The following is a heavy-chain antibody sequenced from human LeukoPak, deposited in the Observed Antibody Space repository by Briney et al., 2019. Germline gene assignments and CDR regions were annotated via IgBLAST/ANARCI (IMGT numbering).Heavy chain of an antibody. CDR1: GGSFSGYY. Sequence: SETLSLTCAVYGGSFSGYYWSWIRQPPGKGLEWIGEINHSGSTYYNPSLKSRVTISVDTSKNQFSLKLSSVTAADTAVYYRARGGYYFDYWGQGTLVTVSS. CDR3: ARGGYYFDY. J-gene: IGHJ4*02. CDR2: INHSGST. V-gene: IGHV4-34*01.